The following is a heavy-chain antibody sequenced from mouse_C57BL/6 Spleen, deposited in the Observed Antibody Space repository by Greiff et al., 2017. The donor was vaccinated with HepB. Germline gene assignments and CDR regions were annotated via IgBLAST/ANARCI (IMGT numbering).Heavy chain of an antibody. Sequence: QVQLQQPGAELVRPGSSVKLSCKASGYTFTSYWMHWVKQRPIQGLEWIGNIDPSDSETHYNQKFKDKATLTVDKSSSTASMQLSSLTSEDSAVYYCGRNHNYYGSSYVDFWGQGTTLTVSS. D-gene: IGHD1-1*01. J-gene: IGHJ2*01. V-gene: IGHV1-52*01. CDR1: GYTFTSYW. CDR3: GRNHNYYGSSYVDF. CDR2: IDPSDSET.